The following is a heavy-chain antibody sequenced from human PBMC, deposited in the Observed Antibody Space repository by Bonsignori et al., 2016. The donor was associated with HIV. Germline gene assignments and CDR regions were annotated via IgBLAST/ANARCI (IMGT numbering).Heavy chain of an antibody. Sequence: WVRQAPGQGLEWMGWINPNSGGTNYAQKFQGRVTMTRDTSISTAYMELSRLRSDDTAVYYCASDLTTVTTTGEVSKWGQGTLVTVSS. J-gene: IGHJ4*02. V-gene: IGHV1-2*02. CDR2: INPNSGGT. CDR3: ASDLTTVTTTGEVSK. D-gene: IGHD4-11*01.